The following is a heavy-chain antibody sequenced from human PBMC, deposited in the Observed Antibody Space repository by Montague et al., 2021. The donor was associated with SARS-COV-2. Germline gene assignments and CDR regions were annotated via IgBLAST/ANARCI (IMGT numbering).Heavy chain of an antibody. Sequence: SLRLSCATSGFSVSTKYMNWIRQAPGRGLEWVSVLYSDGSTRYADSVKGRFTIFRDNPKNTLYLQMNNLRAEDTAVYYCARGDHYDYLDHWGQGTLVTVSS. CDR2: LYSDGST. D-gene: IGHD2-21*02. J-gene: IGHJ4*02. CDR1: GFSVSTKY. V-gene: IGHV3-53*01. CDR3: ARGDHYDYLDH.